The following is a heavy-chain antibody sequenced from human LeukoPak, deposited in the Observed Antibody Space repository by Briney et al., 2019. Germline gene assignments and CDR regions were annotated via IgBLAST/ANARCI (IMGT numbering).Heavy chain of an antibody. V-gene: IGHV4-4*02. CDR2: IYQSGIT. J-gene: IGHJ4*02. CDR1: GGSISRSNW. CDR3: ARDGYSGYDLNLEY. D-gene: IGHD5-12*01. Sequence: SETLSLTCGVSGGSISRSNWWSWVRQPPGKGLEWIGEIYQSGITKYNPSLKSRIIMSVDKSKNQFSLKLRSVTVADTAVYYCARDGYSGYDLNLEYWGQGTLVTVAS.